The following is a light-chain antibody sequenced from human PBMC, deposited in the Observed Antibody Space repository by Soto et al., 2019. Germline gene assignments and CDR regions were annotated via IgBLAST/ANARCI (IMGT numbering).Light chain of an antibody. CDR1: QSVSSN. V-gene: IGKV3-15*01. Sequence: EMVMTQSPATLSVSPVERATLSCRASQSVSSNLAWYQQKPGQAPRLLIYGASTRATGIPARFSGSGSGTEFTLTISSLQSEDFAVYYCQQYNNWPPWTFGQGTKVDIK. J-gene: IGKJ1*01. CDR3: QQYNNWPPWT. CDR2: GAS.